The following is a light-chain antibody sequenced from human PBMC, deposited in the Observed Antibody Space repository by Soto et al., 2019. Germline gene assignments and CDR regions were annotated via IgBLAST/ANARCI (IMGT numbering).Light chain of an antibody. Sequence: IQMTQSPSSLSASVGDRVTITCRASQAIRNDLSWYQQKPGKAPKLLIYGASSLQSGVPSRFSGSGSGTDFTLTINSLQPEDFATYYCLQDYIYPLTFGGGTKVEIK. CDR3: LQDYIYPLT. CDR2: GAS. V-gene: IGKV1-6*01. CDR1: QAIRND. J-gene: IGKJ4*01.